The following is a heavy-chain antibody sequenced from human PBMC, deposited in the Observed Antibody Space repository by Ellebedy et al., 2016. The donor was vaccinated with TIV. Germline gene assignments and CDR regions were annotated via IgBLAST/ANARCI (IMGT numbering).Heavy chain of an antibody. D-gene: IGHD2-15*01. V-gene: IGHV4-31*03. CDR2: IYYSGST. CDR1: GGSISSGGYY. Sequence: MPSETLSLTCTVSGGSISSGGYYWSWIRQHPGKGLEWIGYIYYSGSTYYNPSLKSRVTISVDTSENQFSLKLSSVTAADTAVYYCARGMVVVAAFHNWFDPWGQGTLVTVSS. CDR3: ARGMVVVAAFHNWFDP. J-gene: IGHJ5*02.